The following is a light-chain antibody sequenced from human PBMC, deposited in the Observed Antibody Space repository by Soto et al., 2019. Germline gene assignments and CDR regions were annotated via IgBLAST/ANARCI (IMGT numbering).Light chain of an antibody. Sequence: QSVLTQPASVSGSPGQSITISCTGTSTHVGTYNLVSWYQQHPGKPPKLIIYDVANRPSGVSNRFSGSKSGSTASLIISRLQTEDEADYYCVSYTSSTTYVFGTGTKVTV. CDR3: VSYTSSTTYV. V-gene: IGLV2-14*02. J-gene: IGLJ1*01. CDR2: DVA. CDR1: STHVGTYNL.